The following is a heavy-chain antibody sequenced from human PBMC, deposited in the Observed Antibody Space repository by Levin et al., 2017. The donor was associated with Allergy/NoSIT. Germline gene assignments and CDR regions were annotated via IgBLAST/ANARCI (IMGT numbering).Heavy chain of an antibody. J-gene: IGHJ2*01. V-gene: IGHV1-69*13. D-gene: IGHD3-22*01. CDR1: GGTFSSYA. Sequence: ASVKVSCKASGGTFSSYAISWVRQAPGQGLEWMGGIIPIFGTANYAQKFQGRVTITADESTSTAYMELSSLRSEDTAVYYCARAFYYYDSSGYYYIGWYFDRWGRGTLVTVSS. CDR3: ARAFYYYDSSGYYYIGWYFDR. CDR2: IIPIFGTA.